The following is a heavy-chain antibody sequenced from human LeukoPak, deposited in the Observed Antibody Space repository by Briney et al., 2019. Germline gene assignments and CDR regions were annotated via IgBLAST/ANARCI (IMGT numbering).Heavy chain of an antibody. J-gene: IGHJ6*02. D-gene: IGHD5-18*01. CDR2: IYISEKT. Sequence: SETLSLTCTVSGGSTVSGGYISNYFWSWIRQPAGKGLEWIGRIYISEKTNYNPSLESRVTMSVDTFKNQFSLKLSSVTAADTAVYYCARGERYSYGRLIYYYGMDVWGQGTTVTVSS. V-gene: IGHV4-4*07. CDR1: GGYISNYF. CDR3: ARGERYSYGRLIYYYGMDV.